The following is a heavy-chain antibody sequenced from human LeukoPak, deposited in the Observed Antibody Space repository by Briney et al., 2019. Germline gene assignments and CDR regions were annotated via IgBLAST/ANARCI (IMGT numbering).Heavy chain of an antibody. CDR1: GFTFSSYS. Sequence: GGSLRLSCAASGFTFSSYSMNWVRQAPGKGLEWVSSISSSSSYICYADSVKGRFTISRDNAKNSLYLQMNSLRAEDTAVYYCARTYYYDSSGYYYWGQGTLVTVSS. D-gene: IGHD3-22*01. J-gene: IGHJ4*02. CDR2: ISSSSSYI. V-gene: IGHV3-21*01. CDR3: ARTYYYDSSGYYY.